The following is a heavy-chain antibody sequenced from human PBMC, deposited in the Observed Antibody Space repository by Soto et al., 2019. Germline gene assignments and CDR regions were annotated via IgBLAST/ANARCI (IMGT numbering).Heavy chain of an antibody. D-gene: IGHD1-1*01. CDR3: ARKEPSNWFDP. CDR2: IYYSGST. Sequence: QVQLQESGPGLVKPSQTLFLTCTVSGGSISSGGYYWSWIRQHPGKGLEWIGYIYYSGSTYYNPSLKSRVTXSXXTSKNQFSLKLSSVTAADTAVYYCARKEPSNWFDPWGQGTLVTVSS. CDR1: GGSISSGGYY. J-gene: IGHJ5*02. V-gene: IGHV4-31*03.